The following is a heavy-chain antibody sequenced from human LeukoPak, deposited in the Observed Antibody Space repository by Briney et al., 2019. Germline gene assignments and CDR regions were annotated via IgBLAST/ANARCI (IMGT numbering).Heavy chain of an antibody. CDR2: IKQDGSEK. V-gene: IGHV3-7*01. Sequence: GGSLRLSCAASGFTFSSYWMSWVRQAPGKGLEWVANIKQDGSEKYYVDSVKGRFTISRDNAKNSLYLQMNSLRGEDTAVYYCARVGYDFWSGYHIFVDYWGQGTLVTVSS. J-gene: IGHJ4*02. CDR1: GFTFSSYW. D-gene: IGHD3-3*01. CDR3: ARVGYDFWSGYHIFVDY.